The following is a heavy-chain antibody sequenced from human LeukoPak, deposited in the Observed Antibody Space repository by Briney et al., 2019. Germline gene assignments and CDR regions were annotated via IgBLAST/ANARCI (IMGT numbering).Heavy chain of an antibody. J-gene: IGHJ5*02. CDR2: IYTSGST. CDR1: GGSISSYY. CDR3: ARARLPGIAAAANWFDP. Sequence: SETLSLTCTVSGGSISSYYWSWIRQPAGKGLEWIGRIYTSGSTNYNPSLKSRDTMSVDTSKNQFSLKLSSVTAADTAVYYCARARLPGIAAAANWFDPWGQGTLVTVSS. D-gene: IGHD6-13*01. V-gene: IGHV4-4*07.